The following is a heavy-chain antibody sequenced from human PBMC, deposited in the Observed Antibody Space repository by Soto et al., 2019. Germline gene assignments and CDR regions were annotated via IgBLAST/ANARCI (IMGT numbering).Heavy chain of an antibody. Sequence: SETLSLTCTVSGFSISSSSNHWVWIRQPPGKGLEWIGNIYYSENTYYNPSLKSRVTISVDTSKNQFSLRLTSVTAADTAVYYCATHPPYGPLDHWGQGTLVTVSS. V-gene: IGHV4-39*01. CDR1: GFSISSSSNH. CDR2: IYYSENT. D-gene: IGHD4-17*01. CDR3: ATHPPYGPLDH. J-gene: IGHJ4*02.